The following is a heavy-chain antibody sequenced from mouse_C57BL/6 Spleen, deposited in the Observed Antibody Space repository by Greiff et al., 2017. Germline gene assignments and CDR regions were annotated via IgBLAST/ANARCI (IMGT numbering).Heavy chain of an antibody. Sequence: QVQLQQSGAELVMPGASVKLSCKASGYTFTSYWMHWVKQRPGQGLEWIGEIDPSDSYTTYNQKFKGKSTLTVDKSSSTAYMQLSSLTSEDSAVYYCARSYSSGYWFAYWGQGTLVTVSA. CDR2: IDPSDSYT. V-gene: IGHV1-69*01. J-gene: IGHJ3*01. CDR1: GYTFTSYW. D-gene: IGHD3-2*02. CDR3: ARSYSSGYWFAY.